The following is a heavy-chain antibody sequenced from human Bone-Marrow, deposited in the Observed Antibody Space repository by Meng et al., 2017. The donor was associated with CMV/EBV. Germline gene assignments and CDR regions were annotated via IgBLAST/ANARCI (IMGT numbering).Heavy chain of an antibody. V-gene: IGHV3-21*01. Sequence: GGSLRLSCAASGFTFSTYSMNWVRQAPGKGLEWVSSISSSSNYIYSTDSVKGRFTISRDNAKNSLYLQMNSLRAEDTAVYYCAREGYCSSTSCYKEYYYGMDVWGQGTTVTVSS. J-gene: IGHJ6*02. CDR2: ISSSSNYI. CDR1: GFTFSTYS. D-gene: IGHD2-2*02. CDR3: AREGYCSSTSCYKEYYYGMDV.